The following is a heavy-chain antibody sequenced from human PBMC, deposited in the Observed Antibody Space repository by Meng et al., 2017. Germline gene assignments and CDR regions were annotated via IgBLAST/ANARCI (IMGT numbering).Heavy chain of an antibody. Sequence: QITLKESGPTLVKPTQPLTLTCTFSGFSLSTSGVGVGWIRQPPGKALEWLALIYWNDDKRYSPSLKSRLTITKDTSKNQVVLTMTNMDPVDTATYYCAHTVRYYYGSGSYGYWGQGTLVTVSS. CDR3: AHTVRYYYGSGSYGY. CDR1: GFSLSTSGVG. CDR2: IYWNDDK. D-gene: IGHD3-10*01. J-gene: IGHJ4*02. V-gene: IGHV2-5*01.